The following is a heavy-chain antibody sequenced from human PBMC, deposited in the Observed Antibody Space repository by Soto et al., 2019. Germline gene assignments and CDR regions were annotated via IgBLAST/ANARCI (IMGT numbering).Heavy chain of an antibody. D-gene: IGHD2-2*01. Sequence: QVQLQQWGAGLLKPSETLSLTCAVYGGSFSGYYWSWIRQPPGKGLEWLGEINHSGSTNYNPSLKSRVTISVDTAKNQFSLKLSSVTAADTAVYYCAREGEGGPAAAYYYGMDVWGQGTTVTVSS. V-gene: IGHV4-34*01. CDR1: GGSFSGYY. CDR3: AREGEGGPAAAYYYGMDV. CDR2: INHSGST. J-gene: IGHJ6*02.